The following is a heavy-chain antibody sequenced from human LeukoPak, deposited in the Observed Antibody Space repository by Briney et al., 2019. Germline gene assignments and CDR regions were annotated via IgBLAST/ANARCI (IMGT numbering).Heavy chain of an antibody. Sequence: PSEALSLTCTVSGGSISSGGYYWSWIRQPPGKGLEWIGYIYHSGSTYYNPSLKSRVTISVDRSKNQFSLKLSSVTAADTAVYYCARGSIAARPIDHWGQGTLVTVSS. CDR1: GGSISSGGYY. D-gene: IGHD6-6*01. J-gene: IGHJ4*02. V-gene: IGHV4-30-2*01. CDR2: IYHSGST. CDR3: ARGSIAARPIDH.